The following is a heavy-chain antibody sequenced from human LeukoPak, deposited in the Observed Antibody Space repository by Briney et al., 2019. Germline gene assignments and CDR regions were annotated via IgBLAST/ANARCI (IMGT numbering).Heavy chain of an antibody. CDR2: MNPNSGNT. CDR3: ARRAVGNSYYYYMDV. D-gene: IGHD6-19*01. V-gene: IGHV1-8*03. J-gene: IGHJ6*03. CDR1: GYSFTNYG. Sequence: ASVKVSCKASGYSFTNYGITWVRQVSGQGLEWMGWMNPNSGNTDYAQKFQGRVTITRNTSISTAYMELSSLRSEDTAVYYCARRAVGNSYYYYMDVWGKGTTVTVSS.